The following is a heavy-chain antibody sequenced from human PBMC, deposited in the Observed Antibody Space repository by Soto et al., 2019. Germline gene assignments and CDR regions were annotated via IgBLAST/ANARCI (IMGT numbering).Heavy chain of an antibody. J-gene: IGHJ4*02. CDR2: ISTYNGIT. V-gene: IGHV1-18*01. D-gene: IGHD2-21*01. CDR1: GFTFKGYY. Sequence: QIQLVQSGAEVKKPGASVKVSCKTSGFTFKGYYIYWVRQAPGQGLKLMGWISTYNGITQYTESLQDRVTMTIETSASTAHLELRSLTSEDTAVYFCVRGDTYYSEWYFQYWGQGTLVIVSS. CDR3: VRGDTYYSEWYFQY.